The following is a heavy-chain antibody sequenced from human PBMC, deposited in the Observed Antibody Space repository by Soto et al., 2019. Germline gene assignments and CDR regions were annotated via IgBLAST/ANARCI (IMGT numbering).Heavy chain of an antibody. D-gene: IGHD2-15*01. V-gene: IGHV1-2*02. Sequence: EEEKTTASVKVSCKASGYTFTGYYMHWVRQAPGQGLEWMGWINPNSGGTNYAQKFQGRVTMTRDTSISTAYMELSRLRSDDTAVYYCARKVVVAATNYYYYGMDVWGQGTTVTVSS. CDR3: ARKVVVAATNYYYYGMDV. CDR2: INPNSGGT. CDR1: GYTFTGYY. J-gene: IGHJ6*02.